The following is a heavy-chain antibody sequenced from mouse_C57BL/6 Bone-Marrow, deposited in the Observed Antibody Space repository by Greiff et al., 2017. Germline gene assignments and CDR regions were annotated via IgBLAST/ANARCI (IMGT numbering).Heavy chain of an antibody. D-gene: IGHD1-1*01. J-gene: IGHJ4*01. Sequence: QVQLQQSGAELARPGASVTLSCKASGYTFTSYGLSWVKQRTGQGLEWIGEIYPRSGNTYYNEKFKGKATLTADKSSSTAYMELRSLTSEDSAVYFCAWGTVVATWDYAMDYWGQGTSVTVSS. CDR3: AWGTVVATWDYAMDY. CDR1: GYTFTSYG. V-gene: IGHV1-81*01. CDR2: IYPRSGNT.